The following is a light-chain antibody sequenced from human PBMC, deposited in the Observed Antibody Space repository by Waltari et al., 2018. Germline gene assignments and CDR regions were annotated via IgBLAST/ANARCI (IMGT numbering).Light chain of an antibody. CDR3: AAWDDGLSGRSWV. V-gene: IGLV1-44*01. CDR2: SNY. Sequence: QYVLTQPPSASGTPGQRVTISCSGSSSNIRSHTVNWYQQLPGTAPKLLIYSNYQRPSGVPDRFSGSRSGTSASLAISGLQSEDEADYYCAAWDDGLSGRSWVFGGGTKLTVL. CDR1: SSNIRSHT. J-gene: IGLJ3*02.